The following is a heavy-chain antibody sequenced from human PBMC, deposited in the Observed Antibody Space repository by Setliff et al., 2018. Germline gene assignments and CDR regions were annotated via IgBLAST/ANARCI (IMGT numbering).Heavy chain of an antibody. CDR2: IYPGDSDA. Sequence: GESLKISCQGSGYSFTTYWIGWVRQMPGKGLEWMGIIYPGDSDARYSPSFQGQVTISADKSISTAYLQWSSLKASDTAMYFCATAMVTTEFDYWGQGTLVTVSS. D-gene: IGHD4-17*01. V-gene: IGHV5-51*01. CDR1: GYSFTTYW. J-gene: IGHJ4*02. CDR3: ATAMVTTEFDY.